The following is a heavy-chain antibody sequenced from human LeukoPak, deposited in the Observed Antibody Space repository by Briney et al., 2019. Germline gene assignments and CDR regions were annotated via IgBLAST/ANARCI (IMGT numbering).Heavy chain of an antibody. CDR1: GGSFSGYY. J-gene: IGHJ3*02. CDR2: INHSGST. D-gene: IGHD3-22*01. V-gene: IGHV4-34*01. Sequence: SETLSLTCAVYGGSFSGYYWSWIRQPPGKGLEWIGEINHSGSTNYNPSLKSRVTISVDTSKNQFSLKLSSVTAADTAVYYCARGVITMIVVVMNTRRAFDTWGQGTMVTVSS. CDR3: ARGVITMIVVVMNTRRAFDT.